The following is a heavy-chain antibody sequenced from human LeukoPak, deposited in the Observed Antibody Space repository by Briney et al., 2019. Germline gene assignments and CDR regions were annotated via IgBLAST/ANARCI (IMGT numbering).Heavy chain of an antibody. D-gene: IGHD4-17*01. Sequence: AGGSLRLSCAASGFTFSSYAMSWVRQAPGKGLEWVSAISGSGGSTYYADSVKGRFTISRDNAKNSLYLQMNSLRAEDTAVYYCARGRHDYGDSNTFDYWGQGTLVTVSS. V-gene: IGHV3-23*01. CDR1: GFTFSSYA. CDR2: ISGSGGST. J-gene: IGHJ4*02. CDR3: ARGRHDYGDSNTFDY.